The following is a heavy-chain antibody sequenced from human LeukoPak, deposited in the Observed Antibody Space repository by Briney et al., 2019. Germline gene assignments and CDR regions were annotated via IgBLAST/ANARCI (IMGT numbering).Heavy chain of an antibody. CDR1: GYTFTSYD. Sequence: ASVKVSCKASGYTFTSYDINWVRQVTGQGPEWMGWMNPSGGQTNYAQSLQGRVTMTRNTSTSTAYMDLSSLRSEDTAVYYCTRRSVAGTFEYWGQGTLVTVSS. CDR3: TRRSVAGTFEY. J-gene: IGHJ4*02. CDR2: MNPSGGQT. V-gene: IGHV1-8*01. D-gene: IGHD6-19*01.